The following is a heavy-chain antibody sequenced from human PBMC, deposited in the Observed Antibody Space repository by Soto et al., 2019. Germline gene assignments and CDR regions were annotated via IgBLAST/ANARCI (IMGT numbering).Heavy chain of an antibody. V-gene: IGHV1-2*04. J-gene: IGHJ6*03. D-gene: IGHD5-12*01. CDR2: INPNSGGT. CDR1: GYTFTGYY. CDR3: ARNGYSGYEILHGYYYYYYYMDV. Sequence: QVQLVQSGAEVKKPGASVKVSCKASGYTFTGYYMHWVRQAPGQGLEWMGWINPNSGGTNYAQKFQGWVTMTRDTSISTDYMELSRLRSDVTAVYYCARNGYSGYEILHGYYYYYYYMDVGGNGTTVTVSS.